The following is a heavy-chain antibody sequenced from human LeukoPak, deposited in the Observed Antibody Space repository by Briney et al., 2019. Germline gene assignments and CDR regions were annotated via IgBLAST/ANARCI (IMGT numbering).Heavy chain of an antibody. CDR1: GFTFSSYG. CDR3: ARDHLYYFDY. V-gene: IGHV3-33*01. CDR2: IWYDGSNK. Sequence: GRPLRLSCAASGFTFSSYGMHWVRQAPGKGLEWVAVIWYDGSNKYYADSVKGRFTISRDNSKNTLYLQMNSLRAEDTAVYYCARDHLYYFDYWGQGTLVTVSS. J-gene: IGHJ4*02.